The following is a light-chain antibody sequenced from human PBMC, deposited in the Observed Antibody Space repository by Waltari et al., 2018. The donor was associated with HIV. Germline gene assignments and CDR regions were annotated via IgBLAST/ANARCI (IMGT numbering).Light chain of an antibody. CDR1: SRALGNYNL. CDR2: EVT. CDR3: SSYAGGHTWV. Sequence: QSALTQPASLSGSPGQSIVISCTGTSRALGNYNLFSWYQHHPGKVPRLMIYEVTKRPSGVSSRFSGSKSANTASLMISGLQAEDEGNYYCSSYAGGHTWVFGGGTKLTVL. V-gene: IGLV2-23*02. J-gene: IGLJ3*02.